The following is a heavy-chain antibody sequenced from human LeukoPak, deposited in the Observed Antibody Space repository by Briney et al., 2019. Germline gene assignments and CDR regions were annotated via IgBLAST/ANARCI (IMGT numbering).Heavy chain of an antibody. CDR1: GGSVNSGSYY. V-gene: IGHV4-61*01. J-gene: IGHJ5*02. CDR3: ARHNYGFWSDYPNWFDP. CDR2: IYYSGST. Sequence: SETLSLTCSVSGGSVNSGSYYWSWLRQPPGKGLEWIGYIYYSGSTNYNPSLKSRVTISVDTSKNQFSLNLSSVTAADTAVYYCARHNYGFWSDYPNWFDPWGQGTPVTVSS. D-gene: IGHD3-3*01.